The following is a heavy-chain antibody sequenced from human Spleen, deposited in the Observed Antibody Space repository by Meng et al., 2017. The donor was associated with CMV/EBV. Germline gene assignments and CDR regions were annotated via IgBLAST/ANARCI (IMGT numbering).Heavy chain of an antibody. CDR2: ISYDGNKE. D-gene: IGHD6-13*01. J-gene: IGHJ6*02. Sequence: GGSLRLSCAASEFTFSSHGMHWVRQAPGKGLDWVALISYDGNKEYYADSVKGRFTISRDNSKNSLYLQMNSLRAEDTAVYYCAREAAAGYYYYYGMDVWGQGTTVTVSS. V-gene: IGHV3-30-3*01. CDR1: EFTFSSHG. CDR3: AREAAAGYYYYYGMDV.